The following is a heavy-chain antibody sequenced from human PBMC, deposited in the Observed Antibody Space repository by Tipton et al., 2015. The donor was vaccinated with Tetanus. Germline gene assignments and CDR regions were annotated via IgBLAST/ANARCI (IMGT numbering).Heavy chain of an antibody. D-gene: IGHD6-13*01. J-gene: IGHJ4*02. V-gene: IGHV4-59*01. CDR2: NYYSGSA. CDR1: GGSLSGYY. Sequence: TLSLTCTVSGGSLSGYYWNWIRQSPGKGLEWIGYNYYSGSAIYNPSLKSRVTISVDTSKNQFSLKLSSVTAADTAVYYCARGGIAAAGGGLDYWGQGTLVTVSS. CDR3: ARGGIAAAGGGLDY.